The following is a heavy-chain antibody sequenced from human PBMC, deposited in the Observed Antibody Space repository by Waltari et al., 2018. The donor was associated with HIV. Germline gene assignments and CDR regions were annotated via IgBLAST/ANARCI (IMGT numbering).Heavy chain of an antibody. CDR1: VFPFGDYA. V-gene: IGHV3-49*03. CDR3: TRSVYCGGDCSPGVDY. Sequence: EVQLVESGGGLVQPGRSLRLSCTAAVFPFGDYAMSWFRQAPGKGLEWVGFIRSKAYGGTTEYAASVKGRFTISRDDSKSIAYLQMNSLKTEDTAVYYCTRSVYCGGDCSPGVDYWGQGTLVTVSS. CDR2: IRSKAYGGTT. J-gene: IGHJ4*02. D-gene: IGHD2-21*01.